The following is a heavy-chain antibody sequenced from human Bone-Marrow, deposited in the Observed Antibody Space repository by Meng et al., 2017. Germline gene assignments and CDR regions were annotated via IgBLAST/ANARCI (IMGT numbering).Heavy chain of an antibody. CDR1: GGTFSSYA. J-gene: IGHJ6*02. D-gene: IGHD1-26*01. V-gene: IGHV1-69*13. Sequence: SVKVSCKASGGTFSSYAISWVRQAPGQGLEWMGGIIPIFGTANYAQKFQGRVTITADESTSTAYMELSSPRSEDTAVYYCARERASGSYLLHYYYGMDVWGQGTTVTVSS. CDR2: IIPIFGTA. CDR3: ARERASGSYLLHYYYGMDV.